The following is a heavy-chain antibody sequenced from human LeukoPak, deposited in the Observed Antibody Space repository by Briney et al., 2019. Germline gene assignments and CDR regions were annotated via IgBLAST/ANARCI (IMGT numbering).Heavy chain of an antibody. D-gene: IGHD6-19*01. J-gene: IGHJ4*02. CDR3: APRGVSGD. CDR1: GFTFSSYA. CDR2: ISYDGSNK. Sequence: GGSLRLSCAASGFTFSSYAMHWVRQAPGKGLEWVAVISYDGSNKYYADSVKGRFTISRDNSKNTLYLQMNSLRDEDTATYYCAPRGVSGDWGQGTLVTVSS. V-gene: IGHV3-30-3*01.